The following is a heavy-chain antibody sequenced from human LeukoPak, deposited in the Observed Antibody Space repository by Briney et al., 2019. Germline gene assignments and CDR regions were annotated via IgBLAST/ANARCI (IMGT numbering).Heavy chain of an antibody. J-gene: IGHJ6*03. CDR3: ATNYYDSRVRYYYYYMDV. D-gene: IGHD3-22*01. CDR1: GYTLTELS. Sequence: ASVKVSCKVSGYTLTELSMHWVRQAPGKGLEWMGCIDPEDGDTIYAQKFQGRVTMTEDTSTDTAYMELSSLRSEDTAVYYCATNYYDSRVRYYYYYMDVWGKGTTVTISS. CDR2: IDPEDGDT. V-gene: IGHV1-24*01.